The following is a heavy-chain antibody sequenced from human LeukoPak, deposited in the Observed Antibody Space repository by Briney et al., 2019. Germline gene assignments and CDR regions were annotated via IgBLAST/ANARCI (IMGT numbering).Heavy chain of an antibody. J-gene: IGHJ4*02. CDR3: ARDPPGYYYDSSVYYSLEDY. V-gene: IGHV4-30-4*01. D-gene: IGHD3-22*01. CDR2: IYYSGST. Sequence: SQTLSLTCTVSGGSISSGDYYWSWIRQPPGKGLEWIGYIYYSGSTYYNPSLKSRVTISVDTSKNQFSLKLSSVTAADTAVYYGARDPPGYYYDSSVYYSLEDYWGQGPLVTVSS. CDR1: GGSISSGDYY.